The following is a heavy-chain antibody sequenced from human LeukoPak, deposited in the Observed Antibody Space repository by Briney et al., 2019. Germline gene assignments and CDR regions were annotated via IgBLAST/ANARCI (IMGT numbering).Heavy chain of an antibody. CDR3: AKDQKPDSGYDIDY. Sequence: PGGSLRLSCAASGFTISSYGMNWVRQAPRKGREWVSVIFGSGDSTNYADSVKGRFTISRDRSKNTLYLEMHSLRADDTAVYYCAKDQKPDSGYDIDYWGQGTLVTVSS. CDR1: GFTISSYG. J-gene: IGHJ4*02. CDR2: IFGSGDST. V-gene: IGHV3-23*01. D-gene: IGHD5-12*01.